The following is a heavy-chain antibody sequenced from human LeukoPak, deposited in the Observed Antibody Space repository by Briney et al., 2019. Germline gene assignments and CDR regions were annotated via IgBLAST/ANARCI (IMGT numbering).Heavy chain of an antibody. J-gene: IGHJ4*02. CDR1: GSTFITYN. D-gene: IGHD1-26*01. CDR2: ISGSSSYI. V-gene: IGHV3-21*01. Sequence: GGPLKLPWAASGSTFITYNWNGFRQAPGRGRDWVSSISGSSSYIYYADSVKGRFSISRDNAKNSLYLQMNSLRAEDTAVYYCARDLLGWELHYFDYWGQGTLVTVSS. CDR3: ARDLLGWELHYFDY.